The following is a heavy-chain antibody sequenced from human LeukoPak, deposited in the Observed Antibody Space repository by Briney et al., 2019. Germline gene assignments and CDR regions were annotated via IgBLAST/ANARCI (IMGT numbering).Heavy chain of an antibody. CDR3: ARVGYYYESSGYFYFDY. D-gene: IGHD3-22*01. Sequence: ASVKVSCKASGYTFTRYQMHWVRQAPGQGLEWMGIINPSGGRTIYEQKFQGRVTMTSDTSTSTVYMELSSLRSEDTAVYYCARVGYYYESSGYFYFDYWGQGTLVTVSS. CDR2: INPSGGRT. J-gene: IGHJ4*02. CDR1: GYTFTRYQ. V-gene: IGHV1-46*01.